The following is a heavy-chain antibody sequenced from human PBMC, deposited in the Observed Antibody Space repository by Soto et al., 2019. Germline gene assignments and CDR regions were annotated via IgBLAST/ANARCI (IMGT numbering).Heavy chain of an antibody. CDR2: INPSGGGT. Sequence: QVQLVQSGAEVKKPGASVKVSCKTSGYTFSNYYINWVRQAPGQGLEWMGRINPSGGGTSYAQKFQGRVTMTRVTSTSTVYMDLSSLRSEDTAVYYCARSQEVVVVPAAPIDYWCQGTLVTVSS. V-gene: IGHV1-46*01. CDR1: GYTFSNYY. J-gene: IGHJ4*02. D-gene: IGHD2-2*01. CDR3: ARSQEVVVVPAAPIDY.